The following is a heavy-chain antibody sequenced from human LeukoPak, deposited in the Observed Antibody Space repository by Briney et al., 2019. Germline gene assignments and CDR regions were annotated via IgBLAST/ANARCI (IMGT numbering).Heavy chain of an antibody. CDR3: AKSPVLVGANNWNLYYFDY. J-gene: IGHJ4*02. CDR2: ISGSGGST. Sequence: SLRLSCXASGFTXXSYAMSWVRQAPGKGLEWVSAISGSGGSTYYADSVKGRFTISRDNSKNTLYLQMNSLRAEDTAVYYCAKSPVLVGANNWNLYYFDYWGQGTLVTVSS. CDR1: GFTXXSYA. D-gene: IGHD1-7*01. V-gene: IGHV3-23*01.